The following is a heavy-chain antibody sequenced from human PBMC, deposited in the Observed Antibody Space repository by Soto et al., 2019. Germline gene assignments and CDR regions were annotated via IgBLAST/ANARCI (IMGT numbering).Heavy chain of an antibody. CDR2: INHSGST. D-gene: IGHD5-18*01. J-gene: IGHJ4*02. Sequence: SETLSLTCAVYVGCFSGSYWSWIRQPPGKGLEWIGEINHSGSTNYNPSLKSRVTISVDTSKNQFSLKLSSVTAADTAVYYCAREDTAMAPFDYWGQGTLVTVSS. CDR1: VGCFSGSY. CDR3: AREDTAMAPFDY. V-gene: IGHV4-34*01.